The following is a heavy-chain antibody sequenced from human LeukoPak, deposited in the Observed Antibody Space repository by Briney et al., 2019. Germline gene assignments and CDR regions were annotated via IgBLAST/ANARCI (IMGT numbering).Heavy chain of an antibody. D-gene: IGHD3-3*01. J-gene: IGHJ4*02. V-gene: IGHV3-23*01. CDR2: ISGSGGST. Sequence: GGSLRLSCAASGFTFTSYAMSWVRQAPGKGLECASAISGSGGSTYYAGSVKGRFTISRDNSKNTLYLQMNSLRAEDTAVYYCAKGPYYDFWSAYYPVDYWGQGTLVTVSS. CDR3: AKGPYYDFWSAYYPVDY. CDR1: GFTFTSYA.